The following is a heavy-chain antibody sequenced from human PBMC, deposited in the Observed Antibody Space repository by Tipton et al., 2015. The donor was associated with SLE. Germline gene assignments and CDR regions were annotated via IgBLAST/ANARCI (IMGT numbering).Heavy chain of an antibody. CDR1: GGSISSHY. J-gene: IGHJ6*02. D-gene: IGHD6-13*01. CDR2: INHGGST. CDR3: ARAYLPGSWGPRVGMDV. Sequence: TLSLTCTVSGGSISSHYWSWIRQPPGKGLEWIGEINHGGSTNYNPSLKSRVTISVDTSKNQFSLKLSSVTAADTAVYYCARAYLPGSWGPRVGMDVWGQGTTVTVSS. V-gene: IGHV4-34*01.